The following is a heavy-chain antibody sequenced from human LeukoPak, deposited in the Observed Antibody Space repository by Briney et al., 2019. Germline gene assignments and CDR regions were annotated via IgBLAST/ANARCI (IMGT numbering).Heavy chain of an antibody. CDR3: ARPASSCCDNWFDP. V-gene: IGHV1-2*06. D-gene: IGHD2-2*01. CDR1: GYSFTGYF. Sequence: ASVKVSCKASGYSFTGYFMHWVRQAPGQGLEWMGRIDPNTGGANYAQKFQGRVTMTKDTSISTAYMELNGLRSDDTAVYYRARPASSCCDNWFDPWGQGTLVTVSS. J-gene: IGHJ5*02. CDR2: IDPNTGGA.